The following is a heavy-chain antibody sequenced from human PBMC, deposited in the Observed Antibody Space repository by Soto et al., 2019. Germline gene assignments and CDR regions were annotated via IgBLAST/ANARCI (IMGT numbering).Heavy chain of an antibody. Sequence: EVQLVESGGGLVQPGGSLRLSCAASGFTFSSYSMNWVRQAPGKGLEWVSYISSSSSSIYYADSVKGRFTISRDNAKNALYLQMNSLRDADTAVYYCARERQWLVVVDYWGQGTLVTVSS. V-gene: IGHV3-48*02. J-gene: IGHJ4*02. D-gene: IGHD6-19*01. CDR2: ISSSSSSI. CDR3: ARERQWLVVVDY. CDR1: GFTFSSYS.